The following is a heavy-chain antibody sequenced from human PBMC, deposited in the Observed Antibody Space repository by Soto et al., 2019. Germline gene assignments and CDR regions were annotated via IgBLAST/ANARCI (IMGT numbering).Heavy chain of an antibody. CDR2: IYHSGST. Sequence: PSETLSLTCIVSGGSVSSSNWWSWVRPPPGKGLEWIGEIYHSGSTPYHPSLKSRATTSVDKSENQVSLRLKSVTAADTAVYYCASVGSDYDNSGYYLPWGPGTLVTVSS. J-gene: IGHJ5*02. CDR3: ASVGSDYDNSGYYLP. CDR1: GGSVSSSNW. V-gene: IGHV4-4*02. D-gene: IGHD3-22*01.